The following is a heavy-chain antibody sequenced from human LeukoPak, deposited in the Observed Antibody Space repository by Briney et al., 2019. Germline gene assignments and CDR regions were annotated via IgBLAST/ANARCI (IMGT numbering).Heavy chain of an antibody. J-gene: IGHJ4*02. CDR2: ISGSGGST. D-gene: IGHD3-22*01. CDR3: ARWPYYYDSSGPEV. Sequence: GGSLRLSCAASGFTFSSYAMSWVRQAPGKGLEWVSAISGSGGSTYYAESMKGRFTISRDNSKSTLYLEMNSLRAEDTAVYYCARWPYYYDSSGPEVWGQGTLVTVSS. V-gene: IGHV3-23*01. CDR1: GFTFSSYA.